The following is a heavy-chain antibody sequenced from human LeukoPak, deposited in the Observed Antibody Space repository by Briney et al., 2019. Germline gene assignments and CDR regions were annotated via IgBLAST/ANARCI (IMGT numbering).Heavy chain of an antibody. CDR2: ISSSSSYI. V-gene: IGHV3-21*01. Sequence: GGSLRLSCAVSGFTFSSYSMNWVRQAPGKGLEWVSSISSSSSYIYYADSVKGRFTISRDNAKNSLYLQMNSLRAEDTAVYYCARTIAAAGTAGYWGQGTLVTVSS. J-gene: IGHJ4*02. CDR1: GFTFSSYS. CDR3: ARTIAAAGTAGY. D-gene: IGHD6-13*01.